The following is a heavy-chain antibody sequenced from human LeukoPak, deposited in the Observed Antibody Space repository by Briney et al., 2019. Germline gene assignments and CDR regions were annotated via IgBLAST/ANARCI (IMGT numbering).Heavy chain of an antibody. CDR2: ISGSGGST. CDR1: GFTFSSYA. J-gene: IGHJ4*02. D-gene: IGHD3-10*01. CDR3: AKSAPGSVRGVISYFDY. V-gene: IGHV3-23*01. Sequence: GGSLRLSCAASGFTFSSYAMSWVRQAPGKGLEWVSAISGSGGSTYYADSVKGRFTISRDNFKNTLYLQMNSLRAEDTAVYYCAKSAPGSVRGVISYFDYWGQGTLVTVSS.